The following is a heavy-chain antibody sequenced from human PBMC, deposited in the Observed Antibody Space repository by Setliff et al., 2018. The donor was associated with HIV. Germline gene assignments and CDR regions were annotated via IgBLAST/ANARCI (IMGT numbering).Heavy chain of an antibody. D-gene: IGHD1-26*01. CDR1: GYTFPNYG. Sequence: ASVKVSCKASGYTFPNYGISWVRQAPGQGLEWMGWVSAYNGLTNYAQNLQGRATMTTDTSSTTAFLELRSLRSDDTAMYYCARDRRYSGTYHIDYWGQGTPVTVSS. J-gene: IGHJ4*02. CDR3: ARDRRYSGTYHIDY. CDR2: VSAYNGLT. V-gene: IGHV1-18*01.